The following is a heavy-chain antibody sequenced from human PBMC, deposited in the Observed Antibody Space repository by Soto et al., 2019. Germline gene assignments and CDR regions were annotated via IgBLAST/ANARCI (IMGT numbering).Heavy chain of an antibody. D-gene: IGHD3-9*01. J-gene: IGHJ5*02. V-gene: IGHV4-30-4*01. CDR2: IYYSGST. Sequence: TLSLTCTVSGGSISSGDYYWSWIRQPPGKGLEWIGYIYYSGSTYYNPSLKSRVTISVDTSKNQFSLKLSSVTAADTAVYYCARHVRFYDILTGYSTLSWFDPWGQGTLVTVSS. CDR1: GGSISSGDYY. CDR3: ARHVRFYDILTGYSTLSWFDP.